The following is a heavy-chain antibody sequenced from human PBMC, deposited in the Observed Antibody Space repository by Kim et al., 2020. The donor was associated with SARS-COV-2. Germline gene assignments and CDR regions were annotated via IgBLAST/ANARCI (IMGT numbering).Heavy chain of an antibody. V-gene: IGHV4-59*01. Sequence: SETLSLTCIVSGGSISNYYWSWIRRPPGRGLEWIGFISYNGNTNYNPSLEGRVSISLDTSKMHFSLNLNSVTAADTAVYYCVRTIGGSFAASWGQGILVT. J-gene: IGHJ4*02. D-gene: IGHD1-26*01. CDR3: VRTIGGSFAAS. CDR2: ISYNGNT. CDR1: GGSISNYY.